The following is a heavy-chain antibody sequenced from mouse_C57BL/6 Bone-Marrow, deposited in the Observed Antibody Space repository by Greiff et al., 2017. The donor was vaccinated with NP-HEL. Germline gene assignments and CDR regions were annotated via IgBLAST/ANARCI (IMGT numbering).Heavy chain of an antibody. CDR2: IDPSDSYT. CDR1: GYTFTSYW. V-gene: IGHV1-69*01. CDR3: ARSRPPDY. J-gene: IGHJ2*01. Sequence: VQLQQPGAELVMPGASVKLSCKASGYTFTSYWMHWVKQRPGQGLEWIGEIDPSDSYTNYNQKFKGKSTLTVDKSSSTAYMQLSSLTSEDSAVYYCARSRPPDYWGQGTTLTVSS.